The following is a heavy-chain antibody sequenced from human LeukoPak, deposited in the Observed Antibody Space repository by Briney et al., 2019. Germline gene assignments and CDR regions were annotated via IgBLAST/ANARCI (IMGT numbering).Heavy chain of an antibody. D-gene: IGHD4-23*01. J-gene: IGHJ4*02. Sequence: PGGTLRLSCAASGFTFSSYGMSWVRQAPGKGLEWVAVIPYDGSNKYYADSVKGRFTISRENSKSRLYLQINSLRAEDTAVYYCARAEGYGGELDSWGQGTLVTVSS. CDR2: IPYDGSNK. V-gene: IGHV3-30*13. CDR1: GFTFSSYG. CDR3: ARAEGYGGELDS.